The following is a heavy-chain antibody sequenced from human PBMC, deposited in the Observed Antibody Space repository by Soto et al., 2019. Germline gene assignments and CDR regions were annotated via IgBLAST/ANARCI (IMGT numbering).Heavy chain of an antibody. J-gene: IGHJ6*02. CDR3: ARGLAYGMDV. Sequence: QVRLVESGGGVVQPGRSLRLSCEASVFTFSTYGMHWVRQAPGKGLEWVAVIWYDGSNKQYADSVKGRFTVSRDNSNQTLCLQMSSLRAEDTGVYYCARGLAYGMDVWGQGTKVTVSS. CDR1: VFTFSTYG. D-gene: IGHD3-9*01. CDR2: IWYDGSNK. V-gene: IGHV3-33*01.